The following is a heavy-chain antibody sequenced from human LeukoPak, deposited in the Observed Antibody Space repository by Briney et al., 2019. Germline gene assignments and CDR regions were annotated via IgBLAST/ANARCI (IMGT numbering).Heavy chain of an antibody. Sequence: SETLSLTCTVSGGSISSYYWSWIRQPPGKGLEWIGYIYYSGSTNYEPSLKSRVTMSVDTSKGQFSLKLRSVTAADTAVYYCARGGYYGSGNDFRFDPWGQGTLVTVSS. CDR2: IYYSGST. CDR1: GGSISSYY. V-gene: IGHV4-59*01. D-gene: IGHD3-10*01. J-gene: IGHJ5*02. CDR3: ARGGYYGSGNDFRFDP.